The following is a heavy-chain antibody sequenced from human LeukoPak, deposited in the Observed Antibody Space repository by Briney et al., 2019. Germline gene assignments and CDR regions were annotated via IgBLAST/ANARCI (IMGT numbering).Heavy chain of an antibody. Sequence: GGSLRLSCAASGFIFSSYSMSWVRQAPGKGLEWVSVITGSGGNAYYADSVKGRFTISKDNSKNTVYLQMSSLRVDDTAVYYCAKAASSSWPSYYYGMDVWGQGTTVTVSS. CDR3: AKAASSSWPSYYYGMDV. V-gene: IGHV3-23*01. CDR2: ITGSGGNA. J-gene: IGHJ6*02. CDR1: GFIFSSYS. D-gene: IGHD6-13*01.